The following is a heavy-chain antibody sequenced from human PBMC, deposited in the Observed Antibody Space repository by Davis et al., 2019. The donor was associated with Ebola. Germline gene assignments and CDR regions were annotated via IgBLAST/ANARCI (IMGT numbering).Heavy chain of an antibody. V-gene: IGHV5-51*01. J-gene: IGHJ4*02. CDR1: GYISDNYW. CDR3: ARHLYPTSSTRSLPLGF. Sequence: VESLKISCKGTGYISDNYWLGWVRQMPGKGLEWIGTIYLGHSDTRYSPSFQGQVTISADKSTSTAYLQWSSLKASDTATYYCARHLYPTSSTRSLPLGFWGQGTLVTVSS. CDR2: IYLGHSDT. D-gene: IGHD2-2*01.